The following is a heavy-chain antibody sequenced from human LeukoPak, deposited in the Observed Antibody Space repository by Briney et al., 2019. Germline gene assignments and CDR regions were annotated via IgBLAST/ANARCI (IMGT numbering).Heavy chain of an antibody. V-gene: IGHV4-39*01. D-gene: IGHD3-22*01. CDR1: GGSISTSSYY. J-gene: IGHJ4*02. Sequence: SETLSLTCTVSGGSISTSSYYWGWIRQPPGKGLEWLGSIYYSGTPYHNPSLKSRVTMSVDTSKNQFSLKLTSVTAADTAVYYCARLLYDRSGYYYFDFWAREPWSPSPQ. CDR3: ARLLYDRSGYYYFDF. CDR2: IYYSGTP.